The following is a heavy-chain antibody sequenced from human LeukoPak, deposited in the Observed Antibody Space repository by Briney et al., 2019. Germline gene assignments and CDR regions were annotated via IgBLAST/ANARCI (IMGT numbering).Heavy chain of an antibody. Sequence: PGGSLRLSCAASGFTFSSYWMNWARQAPGKGLEWVAVISYDGTNKYYADSVKGRFTISRDNSMNTLYLQMNSLRPEDTALYYCAKSLSGQWLVPADYWGQGTLVTVSS. CDR1: GFTFSSYW. D-gene: IGHD6-19*01. CDR2: ISYDGTNK. CDR3: AKSLSGQWLVPADY. J-gene: IGHJ4*02. V-gene: IGHV3-30*18.